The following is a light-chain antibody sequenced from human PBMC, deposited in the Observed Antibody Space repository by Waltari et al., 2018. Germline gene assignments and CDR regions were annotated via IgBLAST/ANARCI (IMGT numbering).Light chain of an antibody. V-gene: IGKV1-33*01. CDR3: QQYDNLVT. J-gene: IGKJ4*01. CDR2: DVS. Sequence: DIQMTQSPSSLSASVGDRVTITCQASQAINNHLNWYQQKPVKAPELLIYDVSKLETGVPSRFGGSGSGTDFSFTISSLQPEDIATYYCQQYDNLVTFGGGTRV. CDR1: QAINNH.